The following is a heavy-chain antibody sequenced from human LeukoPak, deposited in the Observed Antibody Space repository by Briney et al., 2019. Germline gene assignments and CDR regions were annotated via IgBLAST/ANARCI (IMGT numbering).Heavy chain of an antibody. CDR1: GGSISSYY. V-gene: IGHV4-59*01. J-gene: IGHJ6*02. CDR3: ARDNPTLAAAGYPSYYGMDV. Sequence: SETLSLTCTVSGGSISSYYWSWIRQPPGKGLEWIGYIYYSGSTNYNPSLKSRVTISVDTFKNQFSLKLSSVTAADTAVYYCARDNPTLAAAGYPSYYGMDVWGQGTTVTVSS. CDR2: IYYSGST. D-gene: IGHD6-13*01.